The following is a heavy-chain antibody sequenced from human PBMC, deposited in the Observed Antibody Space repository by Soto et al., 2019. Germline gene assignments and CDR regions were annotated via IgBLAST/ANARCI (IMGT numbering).Heavy chain of an antibody. Sequence: TLSLTCTVSGGSISSGGYYWSWIRQHPGKDLEWIGYIYYSGSTYYNPSLNSRVTISVDTSKNQFSLKLSSVTAADTAVYDCARGQLGDYFEYWGQGALVTVTS. D-gene: IGHD5-18*01. J-gene: IGHJ4*02. CDR3: ARGQLGDYFEY. V-gene: IGHV4-31*03. CDR2: IYYSGST. CDR1: GGSISSGGYY.